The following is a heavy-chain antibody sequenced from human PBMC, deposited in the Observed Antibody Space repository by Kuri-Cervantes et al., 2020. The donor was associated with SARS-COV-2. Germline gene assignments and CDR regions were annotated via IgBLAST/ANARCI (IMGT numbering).Heavy chain of an antibody. V-gene: IGHV3-73*01. CDR2: IRSKANSYAT. CDR1: GFTFSGSA. Sequence: GESLKISCAASGFTFSGSAMHWVRQASGEGLEWVGRIRSKANSYATAYAASVKGRFTISRDDSKNTAYLQMNSLKTEDTAVYYCTQLDYYGMDVWGQGTTVTVSS. J-gene: IGHJ6*02. CDR3: TQLDYYGMDV.